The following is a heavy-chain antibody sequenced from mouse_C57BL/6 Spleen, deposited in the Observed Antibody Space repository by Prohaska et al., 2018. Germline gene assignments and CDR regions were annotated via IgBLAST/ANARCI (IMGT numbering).Heavy chain of an antibody. J-gene: IGHJ2*01. CDR3: ARDAGSSPPFDY. D-gene: IGHD1-1*01. Sequence: HGKSLEWIGDINPNNGGTSYNQKFKGKATLTVDKSSSTAYMELRSLTSEDSAVYYCARDAGSSPPFDYWGQGTTLTVSS. CDR2: INPNNGGT. V-gene: IGHV1-26*01.